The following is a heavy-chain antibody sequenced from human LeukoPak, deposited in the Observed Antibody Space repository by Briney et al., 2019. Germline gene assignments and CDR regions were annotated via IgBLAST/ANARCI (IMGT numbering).Heavy chain of an antibody. CDR2: ISWNSGGI. D-gene: IGHD4-23*01. CDR1: GFTFDEYA. V-gene: IGHV3-9*01. Sequence: GGSLRLSCAASGFTFDEYAMHWVRQAPGKGLEWVSGISWNSGGIGYGDSVKGRFTISRDNAKNSLYLQMNSLRAEDTALYYCAKDISGDYGGNPFDYWGQGTLVTVSS. J-gene: IGHJ4*02. CDR3: AKDISGDYGGNPFDY.